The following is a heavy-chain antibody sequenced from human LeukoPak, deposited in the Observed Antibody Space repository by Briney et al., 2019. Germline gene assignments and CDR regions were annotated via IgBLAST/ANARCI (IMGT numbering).Heavy chain of an antibody. D-gene: IGHD2-15*01. CDR1: GFTFSNYG. Sequence: PGGSLRLSCAASGFTFSNYGMHWVRQAPGKGLEWVAFIRHDGSEEFYPDSVRGRFTISRGNSKNTVYLQMNSLRAEDTALYYCAKDRGRGYCSGGSCLLIDWGQGTLVTVSS. J-gene: IGHJ4*02. CDR3: AKDRGRGYCSGGSCLLID. CDR2: IRHDGSEE. V-gene: IGHV3-30*02.